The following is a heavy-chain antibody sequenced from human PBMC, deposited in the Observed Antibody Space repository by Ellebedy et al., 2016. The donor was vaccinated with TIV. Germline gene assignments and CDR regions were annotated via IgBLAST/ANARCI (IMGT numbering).Heavy chain of an antibody. CDR2: ITSSSSYI. Sequence: GESLKISXAASRFTFSLYSMSWVRQAPGKGLEWVSSITSSSSYIYNADSVKGRFTISRDNAKNSLYLQMNSLRVEDTAVYYCARISTCIGGTCYPDYWGQGTLVTVSS. V-gene: IGHV3-21*01. J-gene: IGHJ4*02. CDR3: ARISTCIGGTCYPDY. CDR1: RFTFSLYS. D-gene: IGHD2-15*01.